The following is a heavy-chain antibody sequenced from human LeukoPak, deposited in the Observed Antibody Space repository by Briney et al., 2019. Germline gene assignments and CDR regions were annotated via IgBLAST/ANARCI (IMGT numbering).Heavy chain of an antibody. Sequence: GTSLRLSCAASGFTFSSYAMHWVRQAPGKGLEWVAVISYDGSNKYYADSVKGRFTISRDNSKNTLYLQMNSLRAEDTAVYYWSRGTKRLLWFGGLDLDYWGQGTLVTVSS. V-gene: IGHV3-30*04. CDR3: SRGTKRLLWFGGLDLDY. J-gene: IGHJ4*02. D-gene: IGHD3-10*01. CDR2: ISYDGSNK. CDR1: GFTFSSYA.